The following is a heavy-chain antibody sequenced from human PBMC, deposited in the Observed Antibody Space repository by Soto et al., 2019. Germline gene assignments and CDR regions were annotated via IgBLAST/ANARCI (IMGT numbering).Heavy chain of an antibody. CDR3: ARDSSAAARRGGMDV. CDR1: GFTFSSYS. CDR2: ISNTSGTR. D-gene: IGHD3-22*01. J-gene: IGHJ6*02. V-gene: IGHV3-48*02. Sequence: EVQLVESGGGLVQPGGSLRLSCAASGFTFSSYSMNWVRQAPGKGLEWVSYISNTSGTRYYAYSVKGRINISRDNAKNSLYLQLNSLREEDTAVNYCARDSSAAARRGGMDVGGQGITVTVSS.